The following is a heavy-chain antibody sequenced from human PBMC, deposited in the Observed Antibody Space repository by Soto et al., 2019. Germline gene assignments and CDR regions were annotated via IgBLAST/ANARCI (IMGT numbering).Heavy chain of an antibody. J-gene: IGHJ4*02. CDR1: GFTFSSSW. Sequence: PGGSLRLSCAASGFTFSSSWMHWVRQAPGKGLVWVSRINSGASTTNYADSVKGRFTISRDNAKNTLYLQMNSLRAEDTAVYYCAKDGIAAGGMFDYWAQRTLVTVSS. V-gene: IGHV3-74*01. CDR3: AKDGIAAGGMFDY. D-gene: IGHD6-13*01. CDR2: INSGASTT.